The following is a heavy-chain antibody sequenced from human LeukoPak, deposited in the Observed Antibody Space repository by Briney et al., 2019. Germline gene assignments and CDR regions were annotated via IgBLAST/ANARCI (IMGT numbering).Heavy chain of an antibody. J-gene: IGHJ1*01. Sequence: ASVKVSCKASGGTFISYAINWVRQAPGQGPEWMGGITPMFGTAKYAQKFQGRVTITADESTSTAYMELSSLRSGDTAVYYCARDSSEFRSLIFHWGQGTLVTVSS. CDR3: ARDSSEFRSLIFH. CDR2: ITPMFGTA. CDR1: GGTFISYA. D-gene: IGHD3-9*01. V-gene: IGHV1-69*13.